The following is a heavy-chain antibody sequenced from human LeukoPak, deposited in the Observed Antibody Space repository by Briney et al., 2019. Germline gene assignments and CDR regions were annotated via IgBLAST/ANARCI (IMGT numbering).Heavy chain of an antibody. J-gene: IGHJ4*02. V-gene: IGHV3-64D*09. CDR1: GFTFCTYG. D-gene: IGHD6-19*01. Sequence: PRGALRLSCAASGFTFCTYGVHWVRPAPREGLEYVSSVISNVNRTHFADSVKGIFAISSHNYKNTLYLQMSSLRTDDTAVYYCVKNSKSSGWYVPPNFDYWGQGTLVTVSS. CDR3: VKNSKSSGWYVPPNFDY. CDR2: VISNVNRT.